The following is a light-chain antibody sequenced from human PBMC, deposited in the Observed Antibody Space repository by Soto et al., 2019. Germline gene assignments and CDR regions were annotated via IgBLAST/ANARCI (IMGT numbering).Light chain of an antibody. V-gene: IGLV2-14*03. CDR3: SSYRASSPPHYV. J-gene: IGLJ1*01. CDR2: DVS. CDR1: SSDVGGYNY. Sequence: QSALTQPASLSGSPGQSITISCTGTSSDVGGYNYVSWYQQHPGKAPKLMIYDVSNRPSGVSNRFSGSKSGNTASLTISGLQAEDEADYYCSSYRASSPPHYVFGTGTKVTVL.